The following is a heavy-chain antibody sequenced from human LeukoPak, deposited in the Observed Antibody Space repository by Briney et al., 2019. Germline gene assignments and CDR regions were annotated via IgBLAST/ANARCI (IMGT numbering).Heavy chain of an antibody. J-gene: IGHJ4*02. V-gene: IGHV3-33*06. Sequence: GGSLGLSCAASGFTFSSYGMHWVRQAPGKGLEWVAVIWYDGSNKYYADSVKGRFTISRDNSKNTLYLQMNSLRAEDTAVYYCAKDAIEYSSSSLDYWGQGTLVTVSS. CDR3: AKDAIEYSSSSLDY. CDR2: IWYDGSNK. CDR1: GFTFSSYG. D-gene: IGHD6-6*01.